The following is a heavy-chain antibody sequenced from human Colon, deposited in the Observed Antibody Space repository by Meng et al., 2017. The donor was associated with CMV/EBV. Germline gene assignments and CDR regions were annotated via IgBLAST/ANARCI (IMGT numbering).Heavy chain of an antibody. D-gene: IGHD3-3*01. Sequence: ASVKVSCKAYEYSFIDYYIDWVRQAPGQGLEWMAAINPYNGDTYYLQKFQGRVTLTRDTSIATVYLELTSLTFDDTAVYYCARDQGNDFWTHGMDVWGQGTTVTVSS. J-gene: IGHJ6*02. CDR1: EYSFIDYY. V-gene: IGHV1-2*02. CDR2: INPYNGDT. CDR3: ARDQGNDFWTHGMDV.